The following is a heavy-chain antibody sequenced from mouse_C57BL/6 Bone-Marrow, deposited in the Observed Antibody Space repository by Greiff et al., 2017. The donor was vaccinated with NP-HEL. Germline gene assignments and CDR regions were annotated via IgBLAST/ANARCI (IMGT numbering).Heavy chain of an antibody. D-gene: IGHD2-3*01. V-gene: IGHV1-26*01. CDR3: GYDGYPYYYAMDY. CDR2: INPNNGGT. J-gene: IGHJ4*01. Sequence: EVKLQQSGPELVKPGASVKISCKASGYTFTDYYMNWVKQSHGKSLEWIGDINPNNGGTSYNQKFKGKATLTVDKSSSTAYMELRSLTSEDSAVYYCGYDGYPYYYAMDYWGQGTSVTVSS. CDR1: GYTFTDYY.